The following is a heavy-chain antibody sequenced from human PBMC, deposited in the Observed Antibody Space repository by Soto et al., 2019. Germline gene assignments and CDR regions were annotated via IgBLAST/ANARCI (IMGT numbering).Heavy chain of an antibody. V-gene: IGHV4-34*01. D-gene: IGHD3-22*01. J-gene: IGHJ4*02. Sequence: LETLSLTCAVYGGSFSTYYWSWIRKPPGKGLEWVGEINHRGSTNYTPSLKSRVTISIDTSKNQFSLKLSSVTAADTAVYYCARLGGFYQAFDSWGQGTLVTVSS. CDR2: INHRGST. CDR3: ARLGGFYQAFDS. CDR1: GGSFSTYY.